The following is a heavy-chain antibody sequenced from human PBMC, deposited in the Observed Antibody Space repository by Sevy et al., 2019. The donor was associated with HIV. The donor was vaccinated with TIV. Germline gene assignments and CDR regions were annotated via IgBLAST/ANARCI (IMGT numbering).Heavy chain of an antibody. D-gene: IGHD3-16*01. CDR1: GFTFSSYA. Sequence: GGSLRLSCAASGFTFSSYAMSWVRQAPGKGLEWVSGISASGGSTYYADSLKGRFTISRDNYKNTLYLQMNSLRDKNTAVYYCAKPVYDYIWGSYDYWGQGALVTVTS. J-gene: IGHJ4*02. CDR3: AKPVYDYIWGSYDY. CDR2: ISASGGST. V-gene: IGHV3-23*01.